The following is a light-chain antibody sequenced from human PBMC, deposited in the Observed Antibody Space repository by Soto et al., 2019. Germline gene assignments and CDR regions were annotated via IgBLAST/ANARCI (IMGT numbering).Light chain of an antibody. CDR2: NAS. Sequence: EIVLTQSPGTLSLSPGERATLCCSSSQSVSSSYLAWYQQKPGQAPRLLIYNASSRATGIPDRFSGSGSGTDFTLTISRLEPEDFAVYYCQQYGSSPITFGQGTRLEIK. CDR3: QQYGSSPIT. V-gene: IGKV3-20*01. CDR1: QSVSSSY. J-gene: IGKJ5*01.